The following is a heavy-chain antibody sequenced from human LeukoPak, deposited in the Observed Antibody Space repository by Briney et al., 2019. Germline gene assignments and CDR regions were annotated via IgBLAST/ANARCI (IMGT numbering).Heavy chain of an antibody. Sequence: GSLRLSCAASGFTFSGYSMNWVRQAPGKGLEWVSYISSSSSMINYADSVTGRFTISRDNAKNSLYLQMNSLRAEDTAVYYCARVTNSVSRGFDYWGQGTLVTVSS. V-gene: IGHV3-48*01. J-gene: IGHJ4*02. CDR3: ARVTNSVSRGFDY. CDR1: GFTFSGYS. D-gene: IGHD2/OR15-2a*01. CDR2: ISSSSSMI.